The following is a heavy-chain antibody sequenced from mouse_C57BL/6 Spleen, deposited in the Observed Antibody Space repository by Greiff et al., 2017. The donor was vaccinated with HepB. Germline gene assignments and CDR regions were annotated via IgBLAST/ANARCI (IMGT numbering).Heavy chain of an antibody. J-gene: IGHJ3*01. CDR2: ISDGGSYT. CDR3: ARYYYGSSYRGAWFAY. Sequence: EVQVVESGGGLVKPGGSLKLSCAASGFTFSSYAMSWVRQTPEKRLEWVATISDGGSYTYYPDNVKGRFTISRDNAKNNLYLQMSHLKSEDTAMYYCARYYYGSSYRGAWFAYWGQGTLVTVSA. D-gene: IGHD1-1*01. CDR1: GFTFSSYA. V-gene: IGHV5-4*01.